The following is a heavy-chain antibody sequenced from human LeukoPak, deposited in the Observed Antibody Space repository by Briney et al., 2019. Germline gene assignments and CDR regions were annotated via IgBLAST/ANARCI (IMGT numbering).Heavy chain of an antibody. CDR3: ARVLARYGNLDY. CDR2: INHNSGGT. J-gene: IGHJ4*02. D-gene: IGHD1-14*01. V-gene: IGHV1-2*02. Sequence: GASVKVSCKASGYTFTDYYIHWVRQAPGQGREWMGWINHNSGGTNYTQKFQGRVTMTRDTSISTAYLELNRLTSDDTAVYYCARVLARYGNLDYWGQGILVTVSS. CDR1: GYTFTDYY.